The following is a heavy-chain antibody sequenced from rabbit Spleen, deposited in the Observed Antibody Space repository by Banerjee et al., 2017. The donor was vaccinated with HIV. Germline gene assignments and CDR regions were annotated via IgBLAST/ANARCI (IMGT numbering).Heavy chain of an antibody. Sequence: QSLEESGGGLVKPGASLTLTCTASGLDFSSNYYMCWVRQAPGKGLEWIACIDAGSSGFTYHASWAKGRFTISKTSSTTVTLQMTSLTAADTATYFCARDSGSSFSSYGMDLWGPGTLVTVS. J-gene: IGHJ6*01. CDR3: ARDSGSSFSSYGMDL. D-gene: IGHD8-1*01. V-gene: IGHV1S40*01. CDR2: IDAGSSGFT. CDR1: GLDFSSNYY.